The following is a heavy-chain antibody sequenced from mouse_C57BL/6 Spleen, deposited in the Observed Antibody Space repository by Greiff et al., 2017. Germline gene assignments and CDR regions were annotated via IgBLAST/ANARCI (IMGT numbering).Heavy chain of an antibody. CDR3: ARDNWDLYYAMDY. D-gene: IGHD4-1*01. CDR2: ISDGGSYT. Sequence: EVQRVESGGGLVKPGGSLKLSCAASGFTFSSYAMSWVRQTPEKRLEWVATISDGGSYTYYPDNVKGRFTISRDNAKNNLYLQMSHLKSEDTAMYYCARDNWDLYYAMDYWGQGTSVTVSS. V-gene: IGHV5-4*01. CDR1: GFTFSSYA. J-gene: IGHJ4*01.